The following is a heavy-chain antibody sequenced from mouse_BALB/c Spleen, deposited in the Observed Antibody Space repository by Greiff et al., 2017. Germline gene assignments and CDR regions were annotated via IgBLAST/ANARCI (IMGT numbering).Heavy chain of an antibody. V-gene: IGHV10-1*02. D-gene: IGHD1-1*01. CDR3: VSGSSYMDY. J-gene: IGHJ4*01. Sequence: EVQRVESGGGLVQPKGSLKLSCAASGFTFNTYAMNWVRQAPGKGLEWVARIRSKSNNYATYYADSVKDRFTISRDDSQSMLYLQMNNLKTEDTAMYYCVSGSSYMDYWGQGTSVTVSS. CDR2: IRSKSNNYAT. CDR1: GFTFNTYA.